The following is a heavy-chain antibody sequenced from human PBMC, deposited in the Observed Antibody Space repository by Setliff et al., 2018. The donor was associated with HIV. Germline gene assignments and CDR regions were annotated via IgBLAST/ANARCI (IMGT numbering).Heavy chain of an antibody. J-gene: IGHJ4*02. CDR2: ISTETGNP. Sequence: ASVKVSCKASGYTLTTYGISWVRQAPGQGLEWMGWISTETGNPMYAQGFTGRFVFPLDTSVSTAYLQINSLKTEDTAMYYCARVGSYWSTFDYWGQGALVTVSS. CDR3: ARVGSYWSTFDY. V-gene: IGHV7-4-1*02. CDR1: GYTLTTYG. D-gene: IGHD1-26*01.